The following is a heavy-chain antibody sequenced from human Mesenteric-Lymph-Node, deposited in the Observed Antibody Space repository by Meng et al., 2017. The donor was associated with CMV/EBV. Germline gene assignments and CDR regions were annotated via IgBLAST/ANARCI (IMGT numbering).Heavy chain of an antibody. CDR2: ISNSSSYI. V-gene: IGHV3-21*01. CDR1: GFTFSSYS. Sequence: GGSLRLSCAASGFTFSSYSMNWVRQAPGKGLEWVSSISNSSSYIYYADSVKGRFTISRDNAKNSLYLQMDSLRAEDTAVYYCARGSTAQYWGQGTLVTVSS. J-gene: IGHJ4*02. CDR3: ARGSTAQY.